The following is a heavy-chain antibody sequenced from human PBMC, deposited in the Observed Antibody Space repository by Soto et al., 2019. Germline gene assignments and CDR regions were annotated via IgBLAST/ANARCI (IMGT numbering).Heavy chain of an antibody. CDR3: ARDRLRYNWNDFPYYYYGMDV. D-gene: IGHD1-1*01. V-gene: IGHV3-30-3*01. CDR1: GFTFSSYA. CDR2: ISYDGRNK. J-gene: IGHJ6*02. Sequence: QVQLVESGGGVVQPGRSLRLSCAASGFTFSSYAMHWFRQAPGKGLEWVAVISYDGRNKYYADSVKGRFTISRDNSKYTLYLQINSLRAEDTAVYYCARDRLRYNWNDFPYYYYGMDVWGQGTTGTVSS.